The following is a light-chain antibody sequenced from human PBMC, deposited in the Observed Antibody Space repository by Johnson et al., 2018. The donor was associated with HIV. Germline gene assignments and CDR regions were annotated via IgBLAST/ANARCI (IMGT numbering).Light chain of an antibody. J-gene: IGLJ1*01. CDR2: DNN. CDR1: SSNIGNNY. Sequence: QAVLTQPPSVSAAPGQKVTISCSGSSSNIGNNYVSWYQQLPGTAPKLLIYDNNKRPSGIPDRFSDSKSGSSATLGITGLQTGDEADYYCGTCDSSLTLYVFGTGTKVTVL. V-gene: IGLV1-51*01. CDR3: GTCDSSLTLYV.